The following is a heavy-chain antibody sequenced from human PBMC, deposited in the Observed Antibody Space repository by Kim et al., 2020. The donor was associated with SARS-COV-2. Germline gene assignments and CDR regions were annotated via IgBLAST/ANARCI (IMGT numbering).Heavy chain of an antibody. Sequence: GGSLRLSCSASGFTFSNYNRNWVRQAPGKGLEWVSFISSSSRTIYYADSVKGRFTISRDNAENSLFLQMNGLRAEDTALYYCATVLSKDSNYWGQGTLVIVSS. V-gene: IGHV3-48*01. CDR1: GFTFSNYN. CDR3: ATVLSKDSNY. D-gene: IGHD2-15*01. J-gene: IGHJ4*02. CDR2: ISSSSRTI.